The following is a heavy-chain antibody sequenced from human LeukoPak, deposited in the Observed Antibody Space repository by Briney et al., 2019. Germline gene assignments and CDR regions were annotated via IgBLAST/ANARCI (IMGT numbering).Heavy chain of an antibody. J-gene: IGHJ4*02. CDR2: ISGSGGST. Sequence: PAGGSLRLSCAASGFTFSSYAMSWVRQAPGKGLEWVSAISGSGGSTYYADSVKGRFTISRDNSKNTLYLQMNSLRAEDTAVYYCAKIGAGLGRVKVHPHDYWGQGTLVTVSS. V-gene: IGHV3-23*01. CDR1: GFTFSSYA. D-gene: IGHD1-26*01. CDR3: AKIGAGLGRVKVHPHDY.